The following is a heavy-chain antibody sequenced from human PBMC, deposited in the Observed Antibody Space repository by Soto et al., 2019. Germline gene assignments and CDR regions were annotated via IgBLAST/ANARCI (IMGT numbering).Heavy chain of an antibody. CDR2: IYWDDSK. J-gene: IGHJ4*02. D-gene: IGHD1-26*01. CDR3: AHAYGGRSLY. CDR1: GFSLTTDRVG. Sequence: QITLKESGPTLVKPTQTLTLTCTFSGFSLTTDRVGVGWIRQPPGEALEWLAVIYWDDSKTYRPSLESRLTLTKGTSKHRVARTITNMDCLHTATYYCAHAYGGRSLYWGQGTLVTVSS. V-gene: IGHV2-5*02.